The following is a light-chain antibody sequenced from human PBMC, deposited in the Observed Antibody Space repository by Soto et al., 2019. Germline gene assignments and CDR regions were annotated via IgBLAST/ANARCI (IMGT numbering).Light chain of an antibody. CDR2: GAS. V-gene: IGKV3-20*01. CDR1: QSVSSS. J-gene: IGKJ1*01. CDR3: QQYDESPRT. Sequence: EIVLTQSPGTLSLSPGDRATLSCRASQSVSSSLAWYQHKPGQAPRLLMFGASSRATGIPERFSGSGSWTDFTITISRLEPEDFAEYYCQQYDESPRTFGQGTKVEIK.